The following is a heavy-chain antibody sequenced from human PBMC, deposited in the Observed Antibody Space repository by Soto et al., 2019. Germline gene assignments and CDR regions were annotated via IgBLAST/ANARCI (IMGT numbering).Heavy chain of an antibody. D-gene: IGHD2-2*01. Sequence: GESLKISCKGSGYSFTSYWIGWVRQMPGKGLEWMGIIYPGDSDTRYSPSFQGQVTISADKSISTAYLQWSSLKASDTAMYYCARFVYCSSTSCSSYYYYCMDVWGQGTTVTVSS. CDR2: IYPGDSDT. V-gene: IGHV5-51*01. CDR1: GYSFTSYW. J-gene: IGHJ6*02. CDR3: ARFVYCSSTSCSSYYYYCMDV.